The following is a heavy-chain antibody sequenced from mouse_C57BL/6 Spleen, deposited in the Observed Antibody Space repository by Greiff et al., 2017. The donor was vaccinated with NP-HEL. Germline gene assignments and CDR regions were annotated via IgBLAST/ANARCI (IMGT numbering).Heavy chain of an antibody. D-gene: IGHD3-3*01. V-gene: IGHV1-53*01. CDR3: ARGDPKDYLDY. CDR2: INPSNGGT. J-gene: IGHJ2*01. Sequence: QVQLKQSGTELVKPGASVKLSCKASGYTFTSYWMHWVKQRPGQGLEWIGNINPSNGGTNYNEKFKSKATLTVDKSSSTAYMQLSSLTSEDSAVYECARGDPKDYLDYWGQGTTLTVSS. CDR1: GYTFTSYW.